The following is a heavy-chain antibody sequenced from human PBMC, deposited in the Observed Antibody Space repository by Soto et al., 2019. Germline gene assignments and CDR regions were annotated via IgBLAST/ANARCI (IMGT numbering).Heavy chain of an antibody. J-gene: IGHJ4*02. D-gene: IGHD1-26*01. CDR3: ATYNSGSYWGY. CDR1: GITFSNYG. Sequence: EVQLVASGGGLVQPGGSLRLSCAASGITFSNYGMNWVRQAPGKGLEWVSYVSSTSTTIYYADSVRGRFTISRDNAKNSVYLQMNSLRDEDTAVYYCATYNSGSYWGYWGQGTLVTVSS. V-gene: IGHV3-48*02. CDR2: VSSTSTTI.